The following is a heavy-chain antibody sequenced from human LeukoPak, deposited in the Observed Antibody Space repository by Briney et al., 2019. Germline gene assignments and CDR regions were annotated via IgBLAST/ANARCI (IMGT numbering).Heavy chain of an antibody. CDR2: ISYDGSNK. J-gene: IGHJ4*02. Sequence: GGSLRLSCAASGFTFSSYAMHWVRQAPGKGLEWVAVISYDGSNKYYADSVKGRFTISRDNSKNTLYLQMNSLRAEDTAVYYCARVVESFDYWGQGTLVTVSS. D-gene: IGHD2-15*01. CDR3: ARVVESFDY. CDR1: GFTFSSYA. V-gene: IGHV3-30-3*01.